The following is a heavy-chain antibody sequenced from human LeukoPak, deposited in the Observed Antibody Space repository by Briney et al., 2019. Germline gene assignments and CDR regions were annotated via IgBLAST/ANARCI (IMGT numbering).Heavy chain of an antibody. Sequence: GASVKVSCKASGYTFTGYYMHWVRQAPGQGLEWMGWINPNSGGTNYAQKFQGRVTMTRDTSISTAYMELSRLRSDDTAVYYCARAPPGLVITFGVSRRWAFDIWGQGTMVTVSS. J-gene: IGHJ3*02. V-gene: IGHV1-2*02. CDR3: ARAPPGLVITFGVSRRWAFDI. CDR2: INPNSGGT. CDR1: GYTFTGYY. D-gene: IGHD3-16*01.